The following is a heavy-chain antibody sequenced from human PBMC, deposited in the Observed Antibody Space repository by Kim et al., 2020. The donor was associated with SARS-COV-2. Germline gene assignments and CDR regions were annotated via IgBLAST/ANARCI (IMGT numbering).Heavy chain of an antibody. D-gene: IGHD2-2*01. V-gene: IGHV3-30*07. Sequence: YAESREGRSTISRDKCKSTVYLHMNSLRDEDRAVYYCARALYYSTADAFDIWGQGTMVTVSS. CDR3: ARALYYSTADAFDI. J-gene: IGHJ3*02.